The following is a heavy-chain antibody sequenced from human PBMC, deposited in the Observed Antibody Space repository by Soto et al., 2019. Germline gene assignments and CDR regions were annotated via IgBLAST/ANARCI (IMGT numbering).Heavy chain of an antibody. J-gene: IGHJ4*02. CDR2: IYYSGST. CDR3: ARPNYGSGSTFFDY. D-gene: IGHD3-10*01. Sequence: SETLSLTCTVSGGSISSYYWSWIRQPPGKGLEWIGYIYYSGSTNYNPSLKSRVTISVDTSKNQFSLKLNSMTAADTAVYYCARPNYGSGSTFFDYWGQGTLVTVSS. V-gene: IGHV4-59*08. CDR1: GGSISSYY.